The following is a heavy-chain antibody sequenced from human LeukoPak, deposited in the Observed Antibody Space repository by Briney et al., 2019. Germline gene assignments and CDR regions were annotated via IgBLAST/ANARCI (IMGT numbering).Heavy chain of an antibody. CDR1: GFTVSSNY. CDR3: ARPYSSGWYSIDY. CDR2: IYSGGST. V-gene: IGHV3-53*01. D-gene: IGHD6-19*01. J-gene: IGHJ4*02. Sequence: GGSLRLSCAASGFTVSSNYMSWVRQAPEKGLEWVSVIYSGGSTYYADSVKGRFTISRDNSKNTLYLQMNSLRAEDTAVYYCARPYSSGWYSIDYWDQGTLVTVSS.